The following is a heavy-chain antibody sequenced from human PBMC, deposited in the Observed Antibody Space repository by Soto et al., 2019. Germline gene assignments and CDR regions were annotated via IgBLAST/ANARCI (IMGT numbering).Heavy chain of an antibody. CDR3: ASFYRSVAGTRYYYYGMDV. CDR1: GGSFSGYY. V-gene: IGHV4-34*01. Sequence: PSETLSLTCAVYGGSFSGYYWSWIRQPPGKGLEWIGEINHSGSTNYNPSLKSRVTISVDTSKNQFSLKLSSVTAADTAVYYCASFYRSVAGTRYYYYGMDVWGQGATVTVSS. D-gene: IGHD6-19*01. J-gene: IGHJ6*02. CDR2: INHSGST.